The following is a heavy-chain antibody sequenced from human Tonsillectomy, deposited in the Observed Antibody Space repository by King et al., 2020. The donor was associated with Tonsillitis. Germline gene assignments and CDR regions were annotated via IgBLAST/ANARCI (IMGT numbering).Heavy chain of an antibody. CDR1: GFTVSFNY. CDR2: IYSGGST. CDR3: ARDEAAAGIFDY. D-gene: IGHD6-13*01. V-gene: IGHV3-53*01. J-gene: IGHJ4*02. Sequence: VQLVESGGGLIQPGGSLRLSCAASGFTVSFNYMSWVRQAPGKGLEGVSVIYSGGSTYYADSVKGRITISRDNSKNTLYLQMNSLRAEDTAVYYCARDEAAAGIFDYWGQGTLVTVSS.